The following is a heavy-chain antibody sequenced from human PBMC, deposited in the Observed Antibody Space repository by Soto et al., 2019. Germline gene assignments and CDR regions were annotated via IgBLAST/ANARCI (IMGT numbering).Heavy chain of an antibody. D-gene: IGHD6-19*01. V-gene: IGHV3-21*01. J-gene: IGHJ4*02. CDR3: ARDSGGAVIDY. Sequence: EVQLVESGGGLVKPGGSLRLSCAASGFTFSSYSMNWVRQAPGKGLESVSSISSSSSYIYYADSVKGRFTISRDNAKNSLYLQMNSLRAEDTAVYYCARDSGGAVIDYWGQGTLVTVSS. CDR1: GFTFSSYS. CDR2: ISSSSSYI.